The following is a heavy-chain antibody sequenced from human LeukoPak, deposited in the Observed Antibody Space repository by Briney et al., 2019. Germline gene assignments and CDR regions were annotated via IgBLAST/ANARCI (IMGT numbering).Heavy chain of an antibody. Sequence: SETLSLTCTVSGGSISSSSYYWGWIRQPPGKGLEWIGSIYYSGSTYYNPSLKSRVTISVDTSKNQFSLKLSSVTAADTAVYYCARDRTGYSSSWYGMDVWGKGTTVTVSS. V-gene: IGHV4-39*07. J-gene: IGHJ6*04. D-gene: IGHD6-13*01. CDR3: ARDRTGYSSSWYGMDV. CDR2: IYYSGST. CDR1: GGSISSSSYY.